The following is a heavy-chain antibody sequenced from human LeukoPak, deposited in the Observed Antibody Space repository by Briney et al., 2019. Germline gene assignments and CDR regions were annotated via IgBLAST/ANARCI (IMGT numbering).Heavy chain of an antibody. CDR2: ITPIFGTA. D-gene: IGHD3-10*01. Sequence: SVKVSCKASGGTFSSYAISWVRQAPGQGLEWMGGITPIFGTANYAQKFQGRVTITADESTSTAYMELSSLRSEDTAVYYCARYNGELLSTPLDYWGQGTQVTVSP. CDR3: ARYNGELLSTPLDY. J-gene: IGHJ4*02. CDR1: GGTFSSYA. V-gene: IGHV1-69*01.